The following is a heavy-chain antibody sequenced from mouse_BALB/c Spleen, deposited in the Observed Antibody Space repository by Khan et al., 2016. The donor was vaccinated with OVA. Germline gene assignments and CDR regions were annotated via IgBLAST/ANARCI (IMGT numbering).Heavy chain of an antibody. J-gene: IGHJ3*01. CDR2: INPSTDYT. CDR1: GYTFISYW. CDR3: TRRGLYGVIVY. V-gene: IGHV1-7*01. Sequence: QVQLQQSGTELAKPGASVKMSCKASGYTFISYWMHWVKQRPGQGLEWIGYINPSTDYTEYNQKFKDKATLTTDKSSNTAYMQLSSLTSEDSGVYDCTRRGLYGVIVYWGQGTRVTVSA. D-gene: IGHD1-1*02.